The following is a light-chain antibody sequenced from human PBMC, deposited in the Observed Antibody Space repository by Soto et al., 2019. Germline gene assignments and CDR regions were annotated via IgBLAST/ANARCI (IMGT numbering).Light chain of an antibody. CDR1: SSDVGAYNY. J-gene: IGLJ1*01. Sequence: QSVLTQPPSASGSPGQSVTISCTGTSSDVGAYNYVSWYQQHPGKAPKLMIYEVTKRPSGVPDRFSGSKSGNTASLTVSGLRAEDEADYYCSSYAGSNNFDVFGTGTKVTVL. CDR2: EVT. V-gene: IGLV2-8*01. CDR3: SSYAGSNNFDV.